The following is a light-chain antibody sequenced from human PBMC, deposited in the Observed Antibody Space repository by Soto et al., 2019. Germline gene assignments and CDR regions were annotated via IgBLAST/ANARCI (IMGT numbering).Light chain of an antibody. Sequence: EIVLTQYTGTLSLSLGERATLSCRAIQSVSSSYLAWYQQRPGQAPRLLIYRASTRATGVPARFSASGSGTEFTLTISSLQSEDSAIYYCHQYSNWPPWTFGPGTKVDIK. CDR2: RAS. V-gene: IGKV3-15*01. CDR3: HQYSNWPPWT. J-gene: IGKJ1*01. CDR1: QSVSSSY.